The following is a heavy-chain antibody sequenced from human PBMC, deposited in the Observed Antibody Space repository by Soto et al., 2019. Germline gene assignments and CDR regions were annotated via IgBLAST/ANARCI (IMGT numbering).Heavy chain of an antibody. J-gene: IGHJ6*03. Sequence: GGSLKISWKGSGYSFTSYWIGWGRQMPGKGLERKGIIYPGDSDTRYSPSFQGQVTISADKSISTAYLQWSSLKASDTAMYYCARLGVVVPAAISSDYYYMDVWGKGTTVTVSS. V-gene: IGHV5-51*01. CDR2: IYPGDSDT. CDR3: ARLGVVVPAAISSDYYYMDV. CDR1: GYSFTSYW. D-gene: IGHD2-2*02.